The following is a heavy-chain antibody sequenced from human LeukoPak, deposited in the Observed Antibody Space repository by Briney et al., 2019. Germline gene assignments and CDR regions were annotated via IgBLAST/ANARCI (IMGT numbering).Heavy chain of an antibody. J-gene: IGHJ3*02. CDR1: GFTFSDYY. D-gene: IGHD3-9*01. CDR2: ISSSGSTI. V-gene: IGHV3-11*01. CDR3: ARGDPYYDILTGYSAFDI. Sequence: PGGSLRLSCAASGFTFSDYYMSWIRQAPGKGLEWVSYISSSGSTIYYADSVKGRFTISRDNAKNSLYLQMNSLRAEDTAVYYCARGDPYYDILTGYSAFDIWGQGTMVTVSS.